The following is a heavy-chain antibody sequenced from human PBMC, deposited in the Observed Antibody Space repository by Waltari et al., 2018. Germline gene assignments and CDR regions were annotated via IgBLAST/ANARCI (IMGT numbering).Heavy chain of an antibody. Sequence: EVQLVESGGGLVQRGGSLSLLCAASGFTFRNYEMNCVRQAPGKGLAWVSYISSGASTIFYADSVKGRFTISRDNAKNSVYLEMNSLRADDTAIYYCARGEGGANEYWGQGTLVTVSS. CDR3: ARGEGGANEY. CDR1: GFTFRNYE. J-gene: IGHJ4*01. V-gene: IGHV3-48*03. CDR2: ISSGASTI. D-gene: IGHD1-26*01.